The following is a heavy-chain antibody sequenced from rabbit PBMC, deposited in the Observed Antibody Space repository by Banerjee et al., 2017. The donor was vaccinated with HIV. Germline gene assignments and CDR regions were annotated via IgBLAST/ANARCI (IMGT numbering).Heavy chain of an antibody. J-gene: IGHJ4*01. D-gene: IGHD8-1*01. V-gene: IGHV1S45*01. CDR1: GIDFSSYYY. CDR2: IYPGVSGSA. Sequence: QQQLEESGGGLVKPGGTLTLTCKVSGIDFSSYYYMCWVRQAPGKGLEWIACIYPGVSGSARYANWAKGRFTISKTSSTTVTLQMTSLTAADTATYFCARDWVGSSYSFDLWGQGTLVTVS. CDR3: ARDWVGSSYSFDL.